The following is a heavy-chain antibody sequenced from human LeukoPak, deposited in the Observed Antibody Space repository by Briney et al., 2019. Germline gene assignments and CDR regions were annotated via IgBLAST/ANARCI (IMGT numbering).Heavy chain of an antibody. CDR3: ARVPYDSSAWFDP. CDR2: IYHSGST. Sequence: SETLSLTCAVSGGSISSSNWWSWVRQPPGKGLEWIGEIYHSGSTNYNPSLKSRVTISVDKSKNQFSLKLCSVTAADTAVYYCARVPYDSSAWFDPWGQGTLVTVSS. V-gene: IGHV4-4*02. CDR1: GGSISSSNW. J-gene: IGHJ5*02. D-gene: IGHD3-22*01.